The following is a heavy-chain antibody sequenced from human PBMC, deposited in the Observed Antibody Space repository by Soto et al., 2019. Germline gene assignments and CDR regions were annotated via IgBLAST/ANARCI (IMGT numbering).Heavy chain of an antibody. V-gene: IGHV1-18*01. CDR3: AREGVAPYYYYGMDV. D-gene: IGHD5-12*01. CDR2: ISSYNGDT. Sequence: QVQLVQSGAEVKKPGASVKVSCKASGYTFTRSGISWVRQAPGQGPEWMGWISSYNGDTNYAQTFQGRVTMTTDTSTSTAYMELRSLRSDDTAVYYCAREGVAPYYYYGMDVWGQWTPFTVSS. CDR1: GYTFTRSG. J-gene: IGHJ6*02.